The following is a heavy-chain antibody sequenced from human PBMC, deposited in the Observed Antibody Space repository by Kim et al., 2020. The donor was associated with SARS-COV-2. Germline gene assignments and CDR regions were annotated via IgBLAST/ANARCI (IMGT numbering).Heavy chain of an antibody. V-gene: IGHV4-59*01. CDR3: ARGLLSYDSSGYYGYYYYYGMDV. CDR2: IYYSGST. J-gene: IGHJ6*02. Sequence: SETLSLTCTVSGGSISSYYWSWIRQSPGKGLEWIGYIYYSGSTNYNPSLKSRVTISVDTSKNQFSLKLSSVTAADTAVYYCARGLLSYDSSGYYGYYYYYGMDVWGQGTTVTVSS. CDR1: GGSISSYY. D-gene: IGHD3-22*01.